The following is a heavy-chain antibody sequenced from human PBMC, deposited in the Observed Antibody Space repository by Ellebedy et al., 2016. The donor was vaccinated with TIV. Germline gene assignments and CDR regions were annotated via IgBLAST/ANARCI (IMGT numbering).Heavy chain of an antibody. CDR1: GFTFNIYA. D-gene: IGHD3-3*01. CDR3: AKETQHNDVWSGHSD. Sequence: GGSLRLSCAASGFTFNIYAMTWVRQAPGKGLEWVSDISGGGGGGTFYADPVKGRFTISRDNSKNTLYLQLNSLRAEDTAVYYWAKETQHNDVWSGHSDWGQGTLVTVSS. J-gene: IGHJ4*02. V-gene: IGHV3-23*01. CDR2: ISGGGGGGT.